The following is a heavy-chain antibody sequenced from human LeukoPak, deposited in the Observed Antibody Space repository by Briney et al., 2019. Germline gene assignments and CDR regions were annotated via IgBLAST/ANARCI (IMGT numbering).Heavy chain of an antibody. J-gene: IGHJ5*02. CDR3: ARGSTVVVVAATPDWFDP. CDR1: GGSFSGYY. V-gene: IGHV4-34*01. CDR2: INHSGST. D-gene: IGHD2-15*01. Sequence: SETLSLTCAVYGGSFSGYYWSWIRQPPGEGLEWIGEINHSGSTNSNPSLKSRVTISVDTSKNQFSLKLSSVTAADTAVYYCARGSTVVVVAATPDWFDPWGQGTLVTVSS.